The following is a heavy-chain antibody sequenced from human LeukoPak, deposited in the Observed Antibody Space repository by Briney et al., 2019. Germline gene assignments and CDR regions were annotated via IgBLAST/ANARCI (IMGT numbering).Heavy chain of an antibody. D-gene: IGHD3-22*01. V-gene: IGHV1-18*01. CDR1: GYTFTSYG. CDR3: ARDEYYDSSGYYLIYYFDY. Sequence: ASVKVSCKASGYTFTSYGISWVRQAPGQGLEWMGWISAYNGNTNYAQKLQGRVTMTTDTSTSTAYMELRSLRSDDTAVYYCARDEYYDSSGYYLIYYFDYWGQGTLVTVSS. J-gene: IGHJ4*02. CDR2: ISAYNGNT.